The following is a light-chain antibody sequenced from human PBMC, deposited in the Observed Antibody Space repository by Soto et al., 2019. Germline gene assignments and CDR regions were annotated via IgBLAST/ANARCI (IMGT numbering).Light chain of an antibody. V-gene: IGLV1-47*01. CDR2: RNN. CDR1: SSNIGSNY. CDR3: AAWDDSLSGPVV. J-gene: IGLJ2*01. Sequence: QSVLTQPPSASGTPGQRVTISCSGSSSNIGSNYVYWYQQLPGTAHKLLIYRNNQRPSGVPDRFSGSKSGTSASLAISGLRSEDEADYYCAAWDDSLSGPVVFGGGTQLTVL.